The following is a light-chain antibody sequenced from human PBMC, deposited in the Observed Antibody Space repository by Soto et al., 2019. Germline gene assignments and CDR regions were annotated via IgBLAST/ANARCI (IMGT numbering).Light chain of an antibody. CDR1: QTVYTW. CDR3: QESYSTS. V-gene: IGKV1-5*03. J-gene: IGKJ1*01. CDR2: GAS. Sequence: DIQMTQSPSTLSASIGDRVTITCRASQTVYTWLAWYQQKPGTAPKLLIYGASTLHSGVPSRFSGSGSGTDFTLTISSLQPEDIATYYCQESYSTSFGQGTKVDIK.